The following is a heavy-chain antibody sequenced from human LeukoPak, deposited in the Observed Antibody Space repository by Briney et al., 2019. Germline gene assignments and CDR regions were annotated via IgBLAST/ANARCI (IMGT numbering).Heavy chain of an antibody. Sequence: GGSLRLSCAASGFTFGDYYMSWIRQAPGKGLEWVSYISSSGNSISYADSVKGRFTISRDNAKNSLYLQMNSLRPEDTAVYYCARVPRDGSYYFDYWGQGTLVTVSS. V-gene: IGHV3-11*04. CDR1: GFTFGDYY. D-gene: IGHD1-26*01. J-gene: IGHJ4*02. CDR2: ISSSGNSI. CDR3: ARVPRDGSYYFDY.